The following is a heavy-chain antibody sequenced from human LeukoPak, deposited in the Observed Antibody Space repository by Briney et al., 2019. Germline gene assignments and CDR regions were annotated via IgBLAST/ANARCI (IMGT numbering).Heavy chain of an antibody. CDR1: GGTFSSYA. Sequence: GASVKVSCKASGGTFSSYAISWVRQAPGQGLEWMGGIIPIFGTANYAQKFQGRVTITADESTSTAYMELSSLRSEDTAVYYCARGQGSGYRNWFDPWGQGTLVTVSS. CDR2: IIPIFGTA. J-gene: IGHJ5*02. CDR3: ARGQGSGYRNWFDP. V-gene: IGHV1-69*13. D-gene: IGHD3-22*01.